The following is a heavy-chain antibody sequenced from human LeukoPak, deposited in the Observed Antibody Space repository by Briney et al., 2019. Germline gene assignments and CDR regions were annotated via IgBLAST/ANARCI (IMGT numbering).Heavy chain of an antibody. D-gene: IGHD2-2*01. J-gene: IGHJ6*03. V-gene: IGHV3-23*01. CDR1: GITLSNYG. Sequence: GGSLRLSCAVSGITLSNYGMTWVRQAPGKGLEWVAGISDSGGRTNYADSVKGRFTISRDNPKNTLYLQMNSLRAEDTAVYYCARSPYCSSTSCQPQEFYYYYYMDVWGKGTTVTVSS. CDR2: ISDSGGRT. CDR3: ARSPYCSSTSCQPQEFYYYYYMDV.